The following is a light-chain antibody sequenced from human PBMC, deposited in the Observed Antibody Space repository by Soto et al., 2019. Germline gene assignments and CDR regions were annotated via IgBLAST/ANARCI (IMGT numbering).Light chain of an antibody. J-gene: IGKJ3*01. V-gene: IGKV3-20*01. Sequence: EIVLTQSPATLSLSPGERAALSCRASQSVSSSYLAWYQQKPGQAPRLLIYGASSRATGIPDRFSGSGSGTDFTLTISRLEPEDFAVYYCQQYGRSPGLFTCGPGTKVDIK. CDR1: QSVSSSY. CDR3: QQYGRSPGLFT. CDR2: GAS.